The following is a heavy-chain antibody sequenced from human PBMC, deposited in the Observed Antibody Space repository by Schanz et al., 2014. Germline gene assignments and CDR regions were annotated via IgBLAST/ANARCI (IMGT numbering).Heavy chain of an antibody. CDR3: VRDSFFAFDY. CDR1: GFTFRGYA. V-gene: IGHV3-23*01. CDR2: FNDGGVNK. Sequence: EVQLLESGGGLVQPGGSLRLSCAASGFTFRGYAMSWVRQAPGRGLEWVSSFNDGGVNKYYADSVKGRFTISSDNSKSTLYLQMSSLRAEDTAVYYCVRDSFFAFDYWGRGTLVTVSS. J-gene: IGHJ4*01. D-gene: IGHD3-3*01.